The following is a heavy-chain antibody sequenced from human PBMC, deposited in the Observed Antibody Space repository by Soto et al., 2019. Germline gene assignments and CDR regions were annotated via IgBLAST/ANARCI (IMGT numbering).Heavy chain of an antibody. CDR2: ISGSGGST. D-gene: IGHD3-3*01. Sequence: GYLRRSWAASGFTLNSFAMSWFRQSPGTGLEWASAISGSGGSTYYADSVKGRFTSSRDNSKNTLYLQMNSLRAEDTAVYYCAKDLGLSIFGVVIIRTAVDGMDVWGQGTTVTDSS. CDR3: AKDLGLSIFGVVIIRTAVDGMDV. CDR1: GFTLNSFA. V-gene: IGHV3-23*01. J-gene: IGHJ6*02.